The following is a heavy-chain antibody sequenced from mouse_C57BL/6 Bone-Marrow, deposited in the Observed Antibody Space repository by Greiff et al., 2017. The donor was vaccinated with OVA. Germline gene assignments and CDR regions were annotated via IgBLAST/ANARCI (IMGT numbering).Heavy chain of an antibody. Sequence: EVKLMESGGGLVQSGRSLRLSCATSGFTFSDFYMEWVRQAPGKGLEWIAASRNKANDYTTEYSASVKGRFIVSRDTSQSILYLQMNALRAEDTAIYYCARDASYYGSSYGYFDYWGQGTTLTVSS. V-gene: IGHV7-1*01. CDR2: SRNKANDYTT. CDR1: GFTFSDFY. D-gene: IGHD1-1*01. CDR3: ARDASYYGSSYGYFDY. J-gene: IGHJ2*01.